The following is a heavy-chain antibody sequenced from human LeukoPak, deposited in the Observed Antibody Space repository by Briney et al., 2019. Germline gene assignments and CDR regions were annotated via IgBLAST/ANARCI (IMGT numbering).Heavy chain of an antibody. D-gene: IGHD4-23*01. Sequence: GGSLRLSCAASGFTFSSYGMSWVRQAPGKGLEWVSAISGSGGSTYYADSVKGRFTISRDNSKNTLYLQMNSLRAEDTAVYYCATSSDYGGNSGWFDPWGQGTLVTVSS. CDR1: GFTFSSYG. V-gene: IGHV3-23*01. CDR3: ATSSDYGGNSGWFDP. CDR2: ISGSGGST. J-gene: IGHJ5*02.